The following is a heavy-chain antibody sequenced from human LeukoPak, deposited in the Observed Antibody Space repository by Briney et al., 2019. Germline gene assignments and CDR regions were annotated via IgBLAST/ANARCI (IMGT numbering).Heavy chain of an antibody. CDR2: IIPIFGTA. Sequence: SVKVSCKASGGTFSSYTISWVRQAPGQGLEWMGGIIPIFGTANYAQKFQGRVTITADESTSTAYMELSSLRSEDTAVYYCARVTAAATEGPFDYWGQGTLVTVSS. V-gene: IGHV1-69*01. J-gene: IGHJ4*02. D-gene: IGHD6-25*01. CDR3: ARVTAAATEGPFDY. CDR1: GGTFSSYT.